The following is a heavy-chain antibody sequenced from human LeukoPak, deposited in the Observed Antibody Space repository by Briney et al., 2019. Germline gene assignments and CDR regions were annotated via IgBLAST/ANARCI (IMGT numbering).Heavy chain of an antibody. CDR3: ARHRGAYCSGGSCYSDY. J-gene: IGHJ4*02. V-gene: IGHV5-51*01. Sequence: GESLKISCKGSGYSFTSYWIGWVRQMPGKGLEWMGIIYPGDSDTRYSPSFQGQVTISADKSISTAYLQWSSLKASDTAMYYCARHRGAYCSGGSCYSDYWGQGTLVTVSS. CDR2: IYPGDSDT. CDR1: GYSFTSYW. D-gene: IGHD2-15*01.